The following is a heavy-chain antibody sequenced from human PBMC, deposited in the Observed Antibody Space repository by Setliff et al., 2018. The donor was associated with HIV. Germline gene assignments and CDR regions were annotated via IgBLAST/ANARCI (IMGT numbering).Heavy chain of an antibody. CDR2: IFYTGST. Sequence: SETLSLTCTVSNDSISSSTAHYWGWIRQPPGKGLEWIGSIFYTGSTYYSTSLKSRVTISVDTSKNQFSLKLSSVTAADTAAYYCARHFGGDYQLPGLFDYWGQGTLVTVSS. J-gene: IGHJ4*02. D-gene: IGHD2-21*02. V-gene: IGHV4-39*01. CDR3: ARHFGGDYQLPGLFDY. CDR1: NDSISSSTAHY.